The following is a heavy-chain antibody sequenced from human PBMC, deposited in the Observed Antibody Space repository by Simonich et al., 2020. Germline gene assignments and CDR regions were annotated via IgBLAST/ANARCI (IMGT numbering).Heavy chain of an antibody. Sequence: EVQLVESGGGLVQPGGSLRLSCAASGFTFSSYEMNWVRQVQGKGLEWVSYIISRGSTIYYADSVKGLVTISRNNAKNSLYLQMNSLRAEDTAVYYCARHYYGDYYFDYWGQGTLVTVSS. CDR3: ARHYYGDYYFDY. V-gene: IGHV3-48*03. D-gene: IGHD4-17*01. CDR2: IISRGSTI. CDR1: GFTFSSYE. J-gene: IGHJ4*02.